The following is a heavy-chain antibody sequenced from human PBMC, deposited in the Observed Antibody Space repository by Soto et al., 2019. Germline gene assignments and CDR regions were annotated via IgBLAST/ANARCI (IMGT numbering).Heavy chain of an antibody. CDR2: IYDDGSA. V-gene: IGHV4-59*01. CDR3: ARDKYCRGRSSRKNWFAP. CDR1: GGSISSSY. Sequence: SETLCLTCTVSGGSISSSYWSWIRQPPGKGLEWLAYIYDDGSANYNPSLKSRATISLDMSKNQFSLKLTSVTAADTAVYYCARDKYCRGRSSRKNWFAPWCQGTLVT. D-gene: IGHD2-15*01. J-gene: IGHJ5*02.